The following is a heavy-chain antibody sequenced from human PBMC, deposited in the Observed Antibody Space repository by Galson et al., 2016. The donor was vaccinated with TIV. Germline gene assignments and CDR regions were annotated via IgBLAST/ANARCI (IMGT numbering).Heavy chain of an antibody. J-gene: IGHJ6*02. Sequence: SLRLSCAGSGFTFSSYAMNWVRQAPGKGLEWVSSISENSGSTDYADSVKGRFTISRDNSKNTLYLQMDSLRAEDTAVYYCAKQFVDVWGQGTTVTVSS. CDR3: AKQFVDV. V-gene: IGHV3-23*01. CDR2: ISENSGST. D-gene: IGHD5-24*01. CDR1: GFTFSSYA.